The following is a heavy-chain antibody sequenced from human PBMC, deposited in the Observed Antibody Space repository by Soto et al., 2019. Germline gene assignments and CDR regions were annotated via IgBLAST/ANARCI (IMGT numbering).Heavy chain of an antibody. CDR2: IIPMFGTP. V-gene: IGHV1-69*13. D-gene: IGHD3-22*01. Sequence: SVKVSCKASGGTFDTYAVSWVRQAPGQGLEWMGGIIPMFGTPYYAQRFQGRATISADESAGTAYMELSSLRSDDTAVYYCARDRDFGNYFDSAYWGQGTLVTVSS. CDR3: ARDRDFGNYFDSAY. J-gene: IGHJ4*02. CDR1: GGTFDTYA.